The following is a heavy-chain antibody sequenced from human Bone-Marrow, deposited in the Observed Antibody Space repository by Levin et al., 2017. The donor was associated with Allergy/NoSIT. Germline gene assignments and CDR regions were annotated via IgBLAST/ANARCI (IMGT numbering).Heavy chain of an antibody. V-gene: IGHV3-21*01. D-gene: IGHD6-6*01. CDR3: ARESSSGASGMDV. J-gene: IGHJ6*02. CDR2: ISSSSSYI. Sequence: GGSLRLSCAASGFTFSSYSMNWVRQAPGKGLEWVSSISSSSSYIYYADSVKGRFTISRDNAKNSLYLQMNSLRAEDTAVYYCARESSSGASGMDVWGQGTTVTVSS. CDR1: GFTFSSYS.